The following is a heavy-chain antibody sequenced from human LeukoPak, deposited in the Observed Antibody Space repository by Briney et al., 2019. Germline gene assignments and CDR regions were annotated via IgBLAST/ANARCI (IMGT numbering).Heavy chain of an antibody. CDR1: GGSISSSNW. Sequence: SSETLFLTCAVSGGSISSSNWWSWVRQPPGKGLEWIGEIYHSGSTNYNPSLKSRVTISVDKSKKQLSLKLSSVTAGDTAVYYCARDYSGSPGYWGQGTLVTVSS. CDR2: IYHSGST. CDR3: ARDYSGSPGY. V-gene: IGHV4-4*02. J-gene: IGHJ4*02. D-gene: IGHD1-26*01.